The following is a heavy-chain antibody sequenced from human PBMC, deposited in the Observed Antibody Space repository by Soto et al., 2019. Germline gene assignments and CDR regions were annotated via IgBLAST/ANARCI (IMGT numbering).Heavy chain of an antibody. CDR2: IIPIFGTA. J-gene: IGHJ4*02. D-gene: IGHD6-13*01. CDR1: GGTFSSYA. V-gene: IGHV1-69*13. Sequence: SVKVSCKASGGTFSSYAISWLRQAPGQGLEWMGGIIPIFGTANYAQKFQGRVTITADESTSTAYMELSSLRSEDTAVYYCASYSGIAAAGDMNYFDYWGQGTLVTVSS. CDR3: ASYSGIAAAGDMNYFDY.